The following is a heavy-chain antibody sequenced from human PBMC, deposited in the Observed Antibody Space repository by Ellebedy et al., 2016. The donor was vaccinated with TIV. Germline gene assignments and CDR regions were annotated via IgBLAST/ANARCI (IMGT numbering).Heavy chain of an antibody. V-gene: IGHV4-34*01. J-gene: IGHJ4*02. D-gene: IGHD4-17*01. CDR2: INHSGST. CDR3: ARLFRYGDSYSFDY. CDR1: GGSFSGYY. Sequence: MPSETLSLTCAVYGGSFSGYYWSWIRQPPGKGLEWIGEINHSGSTNYNPSLKSRVTISVDTSKNQFSLKLSSVTAADTAVYYCARLFRYGDSYSFDYWGQGTLVTVSS.